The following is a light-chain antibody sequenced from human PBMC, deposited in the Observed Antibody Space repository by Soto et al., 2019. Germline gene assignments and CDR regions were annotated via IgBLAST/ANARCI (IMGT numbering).Light chain of an antibody. CDR3: QQYGSIPLT. Sequence: EIVLTQSPGTLSLSPGERATLSCRATESVVSNYLAWYQLKPGQAPRLLIYDASSRATGIPDRFSGSGSGTDFTLTISRVEPEDFAVYYGQQYGSIPLTFGQVTKVDIK. CDR2: DAS. J-gene: IGKJ1*01. CDR1: ESVVSNY. V-gene: IGKV3-20*01.